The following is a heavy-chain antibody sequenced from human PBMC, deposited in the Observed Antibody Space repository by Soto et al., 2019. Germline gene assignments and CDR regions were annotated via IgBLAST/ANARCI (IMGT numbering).Heavy chain of an antibody. D-gene: IGHD6-13*01. V-gene: IGHV3-48*02. CDR1: GFTFSSYS. Sequence: HPGGSLRLSCAASGFTFSSYSMNWVRQAPGKGLEWVSYISSSSSTIYYADSVKGRFTISRDNAKNSLYLQMNSLRDEDTAVYYCARDRAAAGGGGYYYYYGMDVWGQGTTVTVSS. J-gene: IGHJ6*02. CDR3: ARDRAAAGGGGYYYYYGMDV. CDR2: ISSSSSTI.